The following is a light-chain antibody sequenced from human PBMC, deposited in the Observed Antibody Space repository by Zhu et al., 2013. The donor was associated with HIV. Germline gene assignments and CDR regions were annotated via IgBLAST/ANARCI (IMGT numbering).Light chain of an antibody. CDR3: QQANSFPLT. Sequence: DIQMTQSPSSVSASVGDRVTITCRASQGISRYLAWYQQKPGKAPMLLIYEASRLQSGVPTRFSGSGSETYFTLTISSVQPEDFATYYCQQANSFPLTFGGGTTVEIK. CDR1: QGISRY. J-gene: IGKJ4*01. V-gene: IGKV1-12*01. CDR2: EAS.